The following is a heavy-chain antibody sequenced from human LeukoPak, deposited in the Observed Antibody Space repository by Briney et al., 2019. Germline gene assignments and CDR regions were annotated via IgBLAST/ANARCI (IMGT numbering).Heavy chain of an antibody. CDR2: INHSGST. J-gene: IGHJ5*02. CDR1: GGSFSGYY. V-gene: IGHV4-34*01. CDR3: ARTSIYYDSSGYRP. D-gene: IGHD3-22*01. Sequence: SETLSLTCAVYGGSFSGYYWSWIRQPPGKGLEWIGEINHSGSTNYNPSLKSRVTISVDTSKNQFSLKLSSVTAADTAVYYCARTSIYYDSSGYRPWGPGTLVTVSS.